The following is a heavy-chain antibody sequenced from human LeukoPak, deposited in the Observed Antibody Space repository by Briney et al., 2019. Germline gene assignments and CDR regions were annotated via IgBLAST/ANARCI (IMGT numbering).Heavy chain of an antibody. CDR3: TRQNCTGGSCSYVDC. D-gene: IGHD2-8*02. CDR1: GFTFSDSY. Sequence: PGGSLRLSCAASGFTFSDSYMHWFRQASGKGLEWVGLIRTKTRNYAATYAESVKGRFTISRDDSKNTAYLQMNSLKMEDTAVYYCTRQNCTGGSCSYVDCWGQGTLVTVSS. V-gene: IGHV3-73*01. J-gene: IGHJ4*02. CDR2: IRTKTRNYAA.